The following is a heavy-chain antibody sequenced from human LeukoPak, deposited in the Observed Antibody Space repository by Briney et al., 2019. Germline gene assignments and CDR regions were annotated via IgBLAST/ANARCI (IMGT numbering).Heavy chain of an antibody. D-gene: IGHD3-3*01. CDR2: IYYSGCT. V-gene: IGHV4-39*01. CDR3: AKHPAVVEWLLLFYFDY. Sequence: SETLSLTCTVSGGPISSSSYYWGWIRQPPGTGLEWIGRIYYSGCTYYNPSLKSRVPISLDTSKNQFPPKLSSETAADPAVFYCAKHPAVVEWLLLFYFDYWGQGTLVTVSS. J-gene: IGHJ4*02. CDR1: GGPISSSSYY.